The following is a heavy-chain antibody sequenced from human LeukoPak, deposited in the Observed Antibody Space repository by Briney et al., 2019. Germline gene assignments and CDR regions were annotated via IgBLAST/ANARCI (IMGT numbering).Heavy chain of an antibody. D-gene: IGHD6-13*01. V-gene: IGHV3-11*04. CDR3: ARDGSREYSSSWYGDAFDI. Sequence: PGGSLRLSCAASGFTVSSNYMSWVRQAPGKGLEWVSYISSSGSTIYYADSVKGRFTISRDNAKNSLYLQMNSLRAEDTAVYYCARDGSREYSSSWYGDAFDIWGQGTMVTVSS. J-gene: IGHJ3*02. CDR1: GFTVSSNY. CDR2: ISSSGSTI.